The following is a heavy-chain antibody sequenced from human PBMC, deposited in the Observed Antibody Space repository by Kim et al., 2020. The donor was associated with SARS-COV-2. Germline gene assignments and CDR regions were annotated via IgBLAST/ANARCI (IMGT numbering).Heavy chain of an antibody. J-gene: IGHJ3*02. CDR2: IYYSGST. CDR1: GCSISSSSYY. CDR3: ARLNLLVYAFDI. Sequence: SETLSLTCTVSGCSISSSSYYWGWIRQPPGKGLEWIGSIYYSGSTYYNPSLKSRVTISVDTSKNQFSLKLSSVTAADTAVYYCARLNLLVYAFDIWGQGTMVTVSS. D-gene: IGHD2-8*02. V-gene: IGHV4-39*01.